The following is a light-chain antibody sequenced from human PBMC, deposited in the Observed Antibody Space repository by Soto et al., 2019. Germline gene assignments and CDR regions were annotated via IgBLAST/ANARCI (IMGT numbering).Light chain of an antibody. CDR2: GAS. V-gene: IGKV3D-15*01. CDR1: QSISSK. J-gene: IGKJ5*01. CDR3: QQRSNWPPG. Sequence: EIVMTQSPATLSVSPGERATLSCRASQSISSKLAWYQQKSGQAPRLLIYGASTRATGIPARFSGSGSGTDFTLTISSLQPEDFAVYYCQQRSNWPPGFGQGTRLEIK.